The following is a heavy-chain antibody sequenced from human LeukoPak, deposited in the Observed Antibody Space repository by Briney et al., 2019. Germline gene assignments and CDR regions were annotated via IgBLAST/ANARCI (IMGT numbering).Heavy chain of an antibody. CDR3: ARGRWKAGMDTPYYFDY. V-gene: IGHV4-4*07. D-gene: IGHD5-18*01. J-gene: IGHJ4*02. CDR2: THTSGST. Sequence: SETLSLTCTVSGGSISSYYRSWIRQPPGKGLEWIGRTHTSGSTNYNPSLKSRVTMSVDTSKNQFSLKLSSVTAADTAVYYCARGRWKAGMDTPYYFDYWGQGTLVTVSS. CDR1: GGSISSYY.